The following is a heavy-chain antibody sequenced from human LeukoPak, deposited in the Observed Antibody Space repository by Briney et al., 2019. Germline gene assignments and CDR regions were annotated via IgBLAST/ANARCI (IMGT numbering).Heavy chain of an antibody. D-gene: IGHD3-10*01. Sequence: PSETLSLTCTVSGYSISSGYYWGWIRQPPGKGLEWIGSIYHSGSTYYNPSLKSRVTISVDTSKNQFSLKLSSVTAADTAVYYCARGGNGSGNFKAVNWFDPWGQGTLVTVSS. J-gene: IGHJ5*02. CDR3: ARGGNGSGNFKAVNWFDP. CDR1: GYSISSGYY. V-gene: IGHV4-38-2*02. CDR2: IYHSGST.